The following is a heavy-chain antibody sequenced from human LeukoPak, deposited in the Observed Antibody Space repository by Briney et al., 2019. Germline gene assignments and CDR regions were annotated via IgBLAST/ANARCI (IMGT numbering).Heavy chain of an antibody. CDR1: GGSISSSSYY. CDR3: ARVPEYYDSSGYHDY. Sequence: PSETLSLTCTVSGGSISSSSYYWGWIRQPPGKGLEWIGSIYYSGSTYYNPSLKSRVTISVDTSKNQFSLKLSSVTAADTAVYYCARVPEYYDSSGYHDYWGQGTLVTVSS. CDR2: IYYSGST. V-gene: IGHV4-39*01. D-gene: IGHD3-22*01. J-gene: IGHJ4*02.